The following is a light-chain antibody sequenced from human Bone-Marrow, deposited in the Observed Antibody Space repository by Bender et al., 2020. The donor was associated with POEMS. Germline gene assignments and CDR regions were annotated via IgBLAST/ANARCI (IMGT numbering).Light chain of an antibody. Sequence: SYELTQPPSVSVSPGQTATLTCGGNKVGTKRVHWYQQMPGQAPVVVFYDDSERPSRIPERFFGSKSGNMATLAISGVEAGDEADYYCQVWDASGDPVVFGGGTKLTVL. CDR2: DDS. CDR3: QVWDASGDPVV. J-gene: IGLJ2*01. V-gene: IGLV3-21*02. CDR1: KVGTKR.